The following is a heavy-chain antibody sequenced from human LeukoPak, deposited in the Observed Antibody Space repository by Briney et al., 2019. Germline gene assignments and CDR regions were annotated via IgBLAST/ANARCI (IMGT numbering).Heavy chain of an antibody. V-gene: IGHV3-9*01. CDR1: GFTFDDYA. Sequence: GRSLRLSCAASGFTFDDYAMHWVRQAPGKGLEWVSGISWNSGSIGYADSVKGRFTISRDNAKNSLYLQMNSLRAEGTALYYCAKGGATVTTQLDYWGQGTLVTVSS. CDR2: ISWNSGSI. J-gene: IGHJ4*02. CDR3: AKGGATVTTQLDY. D-gene: IGHD4-17*01.